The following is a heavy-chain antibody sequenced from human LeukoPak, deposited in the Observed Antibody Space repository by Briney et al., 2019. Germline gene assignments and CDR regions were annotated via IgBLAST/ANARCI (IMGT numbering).Heavy chain of an antibody. V-gene: IGHV4-38-2*02. Sequence: PSETLSLTCSVSGSSISSDYYWGWVRQPPGKGLEWIGSIKHRGRSYYNPSLKSRVTISVDTSKNQFSLKLSSVTAADTAVYYCARAHNWFDPWGQGTLVTVSS. CDR1: GSSISSDYY. CDR2: IKHRGRS. J-gene: IGHJ5*02. CDR3: ARAHNWFDP.